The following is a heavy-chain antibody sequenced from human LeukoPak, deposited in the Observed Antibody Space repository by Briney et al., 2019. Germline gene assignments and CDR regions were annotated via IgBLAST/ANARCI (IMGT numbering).Heavy chain of an antibody. CDR1: GGPISSHY. Sequence: SETLSLTCTVSGGPISSHYWSWIRQPPGKGLEWIGYIYYSGSTNYNPSLKSRVTISVDTSKNQFSLKLSSVTAADTAVYYCAREAPSRGIDYWGQGTLVTVSS. D-gene: IGHD2-2*01. V-gene: IGHV4-59*11. CDR3: AREAPSRGIDY. J-gene: IGHJ4*02. CDR2: IYYSGST.